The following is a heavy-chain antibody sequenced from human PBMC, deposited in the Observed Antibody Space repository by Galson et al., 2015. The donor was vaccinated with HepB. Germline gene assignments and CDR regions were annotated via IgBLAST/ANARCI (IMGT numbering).Heavy chain of an antibody. D-gene: IGHD2-2*02. Sequence: SLRLSCAASGFTFSSYGMHWVRQAPGKGLEWVAVISYDGSNKYYADSVKGRFTISRDNSKNTLYLQMNSLRAEDTAVYYCAKEGYCSSTSCYNDYYYYYMDVWGKGTTVTVSS. CDR2: ISYDGSNK. V-gene: IGHV3-30*18. CDR1: GFTFSSYG. CDR3: AKEGYCSSTSCYNDYYYYYMDV. J-gene: IGHJ6*03.